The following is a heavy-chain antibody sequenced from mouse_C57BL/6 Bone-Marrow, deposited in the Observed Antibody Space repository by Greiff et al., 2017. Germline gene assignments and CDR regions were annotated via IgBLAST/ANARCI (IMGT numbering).Heavy chain of an antibody. D-gene: IGHD1-1*01. CDR1: GYTFTSYW. J-gene: IGHJ4*01. Sequence: VKLKQSGAELVKPGASVKLSCKASGYTFTSYWMQWVKQRPGQGLEWIGEIDPSDSYTNYNQKFKGKATLTVDTSSSTAYMQLSSLTSEDSAVYYCARLYYYGSLYAMDYWGQGTSVTVSS. V-gene: IGHV1-50*01. CDR3: ARLYYYGSLYAMDY. CDR2: IDPSDSYT.